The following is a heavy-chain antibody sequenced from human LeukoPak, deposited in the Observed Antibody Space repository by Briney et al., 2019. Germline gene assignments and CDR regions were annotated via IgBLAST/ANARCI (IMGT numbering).Heavy chain of an antibody. D-gene: IGHD3-10*01. V-gene: IGHV1-46*01. CDR3: ARGNYGSGSYYNFWFDP. Sequence: ASVKVSCKASGYTFTSYYMHWVRQAPGQGLEWMGIINPSGGSTSYAQKFQGRDTMTRDTSTSTVYMELSSLRSEDTAVYYCARGNYGSGSYYNFWFDPWGQGTLVTVSS. CDR1: GYTFTSYY. CDR2: INPSGGST. J-gene: IGHJ5*02.